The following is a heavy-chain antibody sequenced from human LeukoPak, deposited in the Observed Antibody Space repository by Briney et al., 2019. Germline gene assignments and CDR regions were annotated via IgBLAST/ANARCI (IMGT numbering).Heavy chain of an antibody. CDR1: GGSVSSYY. D-gene: IGHD1-26*01. Sequence: PSETLSLTCTVSGGSVSSYYWNWIRQPPGKGLEWILYIYYSGSANYNPSLKSRVTISIDTSKNQFSLRLNSVTPAGTAVYYCARWDSGSYFLDYWGQGTLVTVSS. J-gene: IGHJ4*02. V-gene: IGHV4-59*02. CDR3: ARWDSGSYFLDY. CDR2: IYYSGSA.